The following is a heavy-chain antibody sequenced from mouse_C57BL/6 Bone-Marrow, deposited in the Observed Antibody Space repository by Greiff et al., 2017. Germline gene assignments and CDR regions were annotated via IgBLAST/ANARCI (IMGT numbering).Heavy chain of an antibody. J-gene: IGHJ3*01. CDR1: GFSFNTYA. CDR2: IRSKSNNYAT. V-gene: IGHV10-1*01. Sequence: EVKLMESGGGLVQPKGSLKLSCAASGFSFNTYAMNWVRQAPGKGLEWVARIRSKSNNYATYYADSVKDRFTISRDDSESMLYLQMNNLKTEDTAMYYCVRGGGFAYWGQGTLVTVSA. CDR3: VRGGGFAY.